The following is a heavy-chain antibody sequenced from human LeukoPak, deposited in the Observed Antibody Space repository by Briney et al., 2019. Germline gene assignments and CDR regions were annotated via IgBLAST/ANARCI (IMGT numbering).Heavy chain of an antibody. D-gene: IGHD1-1*01. CDR3: AKVDYWSPENYLDS. J-gene: IGHJ4*02. Sequence: PGGPLRLSCAASGFPFGSYAMTWVRQAPGKGLESVSVITDGADTYYADSVKGRFTISRDNSQNTVHLQMDNLRADDTAVYYCAKVDYWSPENYLDSWGQGTLVTVSS. CDR2: ITDGADT. CDR1: GFPFGSYA. V-gene: IGHV3-23*01.